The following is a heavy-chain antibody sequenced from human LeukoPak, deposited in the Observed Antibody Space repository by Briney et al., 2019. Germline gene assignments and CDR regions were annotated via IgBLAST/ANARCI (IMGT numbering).Heavy chain of an antibody. V-gene: IGHV4-30-4*01. Sequence: SETLSLTCTVSGGSISSGDYYWSWIRQPPGKGLEWIGYIYYSGSTYYNPSLKSRVTISVGTSKNQFSLKLSSVTAADTAVYYCARDLGYYGSGTIDYWGQGTLVTVSS. D-gene: IGHD3-10*01. J-gene: IGHJ4*02. CDR1: GGSISSGDYY. CDR2: IYYSGST. CDR3: ARDLGYYGSGTIDY.